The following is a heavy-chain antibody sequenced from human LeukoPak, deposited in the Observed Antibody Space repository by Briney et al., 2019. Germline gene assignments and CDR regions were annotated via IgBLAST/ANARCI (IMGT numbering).Heavy chain of an antibody. CDR3: ARFMGDKHYDY. Sequence: PSETLSLTCTVSGGSISSYYWSWIRQPPGQGLEWIGYVYYSGSNNSNPSLKSRVTISVDTSKNQFSLRLSSVTAADTAVYYCARFMGDKHYDYWGQGALVTVS. J-gene: IGHJ4*02. CDR2: VYYSGSN. D-gene: IGHD2-21*01. V-gene: IGHV4-59*01. CDR1: GGSISSYY.